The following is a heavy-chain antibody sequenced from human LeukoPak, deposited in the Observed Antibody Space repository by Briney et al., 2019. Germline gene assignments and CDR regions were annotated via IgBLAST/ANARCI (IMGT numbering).Heavy chain of an antibody. J-gene: IGHJ4*02. D-gene: IGHD5-18*01. CDR3: AREEGYIYGLLDY. Sequence: PGGSLRLSCAASGFTFSSYAMSWVRQAPGKGLEWVSAISGSGGSTYYADSVKGRFTISRDNSKNTLYLQMNSLRADDTAVYYCAREEGYIYGLLDYWGQGTLVTVSS. CDR1: GFTFSSYA. CDR2: ISGSGGST. V-gene: IGHV3-23*01.